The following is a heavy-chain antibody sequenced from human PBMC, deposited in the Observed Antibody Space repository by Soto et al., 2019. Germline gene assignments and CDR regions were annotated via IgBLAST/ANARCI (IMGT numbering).Heavy chain of an antibody. CDR3: AKNRGSGSYTNWNFDV. V-gene: IGHV3-7*03. CDR2: IKPDGSEG. Sequence: PGGSLRLSCVVSGFTFRNLWMSWVRQAPGKGLEWVAKIKPDGSEGFYVDSVKGRFTISRDNSRNTLFLQMNSLRAEDTAVYYCAKNRGSGSYTNWNFDVWGRGTLVTVSS. J-gene: IGHJ2*01. CDR1: GFTFRNLW. D-gene: IGHD1-26*01.